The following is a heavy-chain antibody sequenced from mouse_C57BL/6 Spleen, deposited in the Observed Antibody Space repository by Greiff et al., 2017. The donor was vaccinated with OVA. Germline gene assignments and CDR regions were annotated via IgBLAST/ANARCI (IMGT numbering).Heavy chain of an antibody. CDR1: GYSITSGYY. CDR3: ARERDYYAMDY. CDR2: ISYDGSN. V-gene: IGHV3-6*01. J-gene: IGHJ4*01. Sequence: EVQLQESGPGLVKPSQSLSLTCSVTGYSITSGYYWNWIRQFPGNKLEWMGYISYDGSNNYNPSLKNRISITRDTSKNQFFLKLNSVTTEDTATYYCARERDYYAMDYWGQGTSVTVSS.